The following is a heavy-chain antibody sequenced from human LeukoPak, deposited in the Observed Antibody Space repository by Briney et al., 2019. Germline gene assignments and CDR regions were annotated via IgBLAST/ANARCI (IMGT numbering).Heavy chain of an antibody. J-gene: IGHJ6*03. D-gene: IGHD6-13*01. CDR2: ISSSSSYI. Sequence: GGSLRLSCAASGFTFSSYAMNWVRQAPGKGLEWVSSISSSSSYIYYADSVKGRFTISRDNSKNTLYLQMNSLRAEDTAVYYCAKASSWYGYYYYYMDVWGKGTTVTISS. CDR3: AKASSWYGYYYYYMDV. CDR1: GFTFSSYA. V-gene: IGHV3-21*04.